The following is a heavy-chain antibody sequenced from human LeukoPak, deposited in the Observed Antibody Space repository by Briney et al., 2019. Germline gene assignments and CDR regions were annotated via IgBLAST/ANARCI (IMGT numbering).Heavy chain of an antibody. CDR3: ARGPNYVWGSYQYFDY. V-gene: IGHV4-30-4*08. CDR1: GFTVSSNY. Sequence: LRLSCAASGFTVSSNYMSWVRQPPGKGLEWIGYIYYTGSSSYNPSLKNRVIILVDTSKNQFSLKLNSVTAADTAVYYCARGPNYVWGSYQYFDYWGQGTLVTVSS. J-gene: IGHJ4*02. CDR2: IYYTGSS. D-gene: IGHD3-16*02.